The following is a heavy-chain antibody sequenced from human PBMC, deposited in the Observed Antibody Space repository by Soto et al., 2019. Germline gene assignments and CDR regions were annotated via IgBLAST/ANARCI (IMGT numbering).Heavy chain of an antibody. CDR3: ARSNYDILTGYYKGVYFDY. D-gene: IGHD3-9*01. V-gene: IGHV4-59*01. J-gene: IGHJ4*02. Sequence: PSETLSLTCTVSGGSISSYYWSWIRQPPGKGLEWIGYIYYSGSTNYNPSLKSRVTISVDTSKNQFSLKLSSVTAADTAVYYCARSNYDILTGYYKGVYFDYWGQGTVVTVSS. CDR2: IYYSGST. CDR1: GGSISSYY.